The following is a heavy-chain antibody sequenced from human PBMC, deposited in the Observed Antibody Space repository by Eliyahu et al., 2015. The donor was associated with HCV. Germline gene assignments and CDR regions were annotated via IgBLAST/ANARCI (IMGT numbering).Heavy chain of an antibody. Sequence: QVQLVQSGXELKKPGSSVKVSXKASGGTFSXYAIXWVRXAPGQGLEWMGGIIPIFGTANYAQKFQGRVTITADESTSTAYMELSSLRSEDTAVYYCARGVYYDFWSGYYNDYWGQGTLVTVSS. D-gene: IGHD3-3*01. CDR2: IIPIFGTA. CDR3: ARGVYYDFWSGYYNDY. CDR1: GGTFSXYA. V-gene: IGHV1-69*01. J-gene: IGHJ4*02.